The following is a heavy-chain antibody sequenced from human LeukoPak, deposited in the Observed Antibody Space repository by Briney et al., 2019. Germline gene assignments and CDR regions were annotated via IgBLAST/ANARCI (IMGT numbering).Heavy chain of an antibody. V-gene: IGHV4-34*01. CDR1: GGSFSGYD. Sequence: SETLSLTCAVYGGSFSGYDWSWIRQPPGKGLEWLGEINHSGSTNYNPSLNSRVTTSVDTYKNQFYLKLSSVPAADTAVYHCARGGSTWIQLYDWFDPWGQGTLVTVS. D-gene: IGHD5-18*01. J-gene: IGHJ5*02. CDR2: INHSGST. CDR3: ARGGSTWIQLYDWFDP.